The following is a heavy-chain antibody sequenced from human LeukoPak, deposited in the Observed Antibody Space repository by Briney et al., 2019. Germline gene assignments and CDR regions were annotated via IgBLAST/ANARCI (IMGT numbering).Heavy chain of an antibody. J-gene: IGHJ3*02. CDR2: IGGSGSST. V-gene: IGHV3-23*01. Sequence: GGSLRLSCAASGFTFSSYALSWVRQAPGKGLEWVSAIGGSGSSTYYADSVKGRFTISRDNSKNTLYLQMNSLRAEDTAVYYCAKGYDYYGTGGYYSRPDAFDIWGQGTLVTVSS. CDR1: GFTFSSYA. D-gene: IGHD3-22*01. CDR3: AKGYDYYGTGGYYSRPDAFDI.